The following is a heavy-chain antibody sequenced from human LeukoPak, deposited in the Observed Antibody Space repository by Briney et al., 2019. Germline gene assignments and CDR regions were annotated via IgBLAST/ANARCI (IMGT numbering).Heavy chain of an antibody. CDR2: ISGSGGST. D-gene: IGHD3-3*01. J-gene: IGHJ4*02. CDR3: AKDRYYDFWSGYLVLGY. V-gene: IGHV3-23*01. CDR1: GFTFSSYA. Sequence: GGSLRLSCAASGFTFSSYAMHWVRQAPGKGLEWASAISGSGGSTYYADSVKGRFTISRDNSKNTLYLQMNSLRAEDTAVYYCAKDRYYDFWSGYLVLGYWGQGTLVTVSS.